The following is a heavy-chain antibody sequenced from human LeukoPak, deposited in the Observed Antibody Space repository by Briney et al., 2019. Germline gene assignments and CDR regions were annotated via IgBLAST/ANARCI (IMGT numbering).Heavy chain of an antibody. CDR1: GSSISSDYY. J-gene: IGHJ4*02. CDR2: IKHRGRS. CDR3: ARVVGATSIDY. Sequence: SETLSLTCSVSGSSISSDYYWGWVRQPPGKGLEWIGSIKHRGRSYYNPSLKSRVTISVDTSKNQFSLQLSSVTAADTAVYYCARVVGATSIDYWGQGILVAVSS. V-gene: IGHV4-38-2*02. D-gene: IGHD2-15*01.